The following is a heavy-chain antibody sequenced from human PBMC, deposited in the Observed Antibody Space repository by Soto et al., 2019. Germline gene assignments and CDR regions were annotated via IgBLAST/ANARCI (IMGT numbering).Heavy chain of an antibody. CDR1: GYTFTGYY. V-gene: IGHV1-2*04. Sequence: ASVKVSCKASGYTFTGYYMHWVRQAPGQGLEWMGWINPNSGGTNYAQKFQGWVTMTRDTSISTAYMELSRLRSDDTAVYYCARFTHYYYIMDVWGQGTTVTVSS. CDR2: INPNSGGT. J-gene: IGHJ6*01. CDR3: ARFTHYYYIMDV.